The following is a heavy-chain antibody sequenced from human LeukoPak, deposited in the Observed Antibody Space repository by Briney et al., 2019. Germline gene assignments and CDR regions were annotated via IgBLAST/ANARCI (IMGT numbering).Heavy chain of an antibody. CDR3: AGSYYYSYYYYMDV. Sequence: SETLSLTCTVSGGSISSYYWSWIRQPPGKGLEWIGYIYYSGSTNYNPSLKSRVTISVDTSKNQFSLRLSSVTAADTAVYYCAGSYYYSYYYYMDVWGKGTTVTISS. CDR1: GGSISSYY. CDR2: IYYSGST. V-gene: IGHV4-59*01. D-gene: IGHD3-10*01. J-gene: IGHJ6*03.